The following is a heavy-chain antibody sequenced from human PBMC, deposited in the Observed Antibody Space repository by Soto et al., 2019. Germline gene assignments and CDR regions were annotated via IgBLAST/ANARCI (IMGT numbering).Heavy chain of an antibody. CDR1: GFTFSSYW. V-gene: IGHV3-7*01. Sequence: GGSLRLSCAASGFTFSSYWMSWVRQAPGKGLEWVANIKQDGSEKYYVDSVKGRFTISRDNAKNSLYLQMNSLRAEDTAVYYCARAGRFLEWYDAFDIWGQGTMVTV. J-gene: IGHJ3*02. D-gene: IGHD3-3*01. CDR2: IKQDGSEK. CDR3: ARAGRFLEWYDAFDI.